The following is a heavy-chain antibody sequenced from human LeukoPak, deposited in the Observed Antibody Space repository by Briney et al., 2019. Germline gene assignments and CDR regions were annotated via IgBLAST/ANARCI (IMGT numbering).Heavy chain of an antibody. J-gene: IGHJ6*03. Sequence: GGSLRVSCAASGFTFSSHAMSWVRQAPGKGLEWVSAISGSGGSTYYAASVKGRFTISRGNSKNTLYLQMNRLRAEDTAVYYGAKRGGYVWGSYYYYMDDWAKGTTVTVSS. CDR1: GFTFSSHA. D-gene: IGHD3-16*01. CDR2: ISGSGGST. V-gene: IGHV3-23*01. CDR3: AKRGGYVWGSYYYYMDD.